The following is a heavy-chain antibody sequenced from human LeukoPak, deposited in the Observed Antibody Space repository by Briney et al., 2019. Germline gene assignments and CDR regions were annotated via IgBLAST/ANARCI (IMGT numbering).Heavy chain of an antibody. CDR1: AFTFRNYW. J-gene: IGHJ6*03. D-gene: IGHD2-15*01. CDR2: IKQDGSEK. CDR3: ARYPGGYCSGGSCYSGYYYYYMDV. Sequence: GGSLRLSCAASAFTFRNYWMSWVRQAPGKGLEWVANIKQDGSEKYYVDSVKGRFTISRDNAKNSLYLQMNSLRAEDTAVYYCARYPGGYCSGGSCYSGYYYYYMDVWGKGTTVTISS. V-gene: IGHV3-7*01.